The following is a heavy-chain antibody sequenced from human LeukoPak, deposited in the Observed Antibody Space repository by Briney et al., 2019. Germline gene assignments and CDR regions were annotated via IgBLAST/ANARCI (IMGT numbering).Heavy chain of an antibody. CDR3: ARHLRVGATRVAFDI. CDR2: IDPSDSYT. CDR1: GYNFTSYW. D-gene: IGHD1-26*01. Sequence: GESLRISCKGAGYNFTSYWISWVRQMPGKGLEWMGRIDPSDSYTNYCPSFQGHVTISADRSISTAYLQWSSLKASDTAMYYCARHLRVGATRVAFDIWGQGTMVTVSS. J-gene: IGHJ3*02. V-gene: IGHV5-10-1*01.